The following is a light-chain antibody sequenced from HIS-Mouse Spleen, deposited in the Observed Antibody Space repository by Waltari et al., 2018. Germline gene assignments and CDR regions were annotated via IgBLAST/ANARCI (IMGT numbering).Light chain of an antibody. J-gene: IGLJ3*02. Sequence: QSALTQPASVSGSPGQSITISCTGTSRDVGSYNLVSWYQQHPGKAPKLMIYEGSKRPSGVSNRFSGSKSGNTASLTISGLQAEDEADYYCCSYAGSSTFGVFGGGTKLTVL. CDR3: CSYAGSSTFGV. V-gene: IGLV2-23*03. CDR2: EGS. CDR1: SRDVGSYNL.